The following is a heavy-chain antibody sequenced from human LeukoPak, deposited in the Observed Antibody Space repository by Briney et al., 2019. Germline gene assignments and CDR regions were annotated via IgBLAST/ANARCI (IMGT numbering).Heavy chain of an antibody. J-gene: IGHJ4*02. Sequence: SVKVSCKASGGTFSSYAISWVRQAPGQGLEWMGGIIPIFGTANYAQKFQGRVTTTTDEYASTAFMELSSLRSEDTAVDYCARGSGRDGYILQIDYWGQGTLVTVSS. D-gene: IGHD5-24*01. CDR3: ARGSGRDGYILQIDY. CDR2: IIPIFGTA. V-gene: IGHV1-69*05. CDR1: GGTFSSYA.